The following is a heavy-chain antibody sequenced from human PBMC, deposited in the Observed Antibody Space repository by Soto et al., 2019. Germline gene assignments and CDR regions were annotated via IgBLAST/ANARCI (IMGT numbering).Heavy chain of an antibody. J-gene: IGHJ5*02. CDR2: IYYSGST. D-gene: IGHD7-27*01. CDR3: ARELGRYSWFDP. Sequence: SETLSLTCTVSGGSINSDGYYWSWIRQHPGKGLEWIGYIYYSGSTNYNPSLKSRVTISVDTSKNQFSLKLSSVTAADTAVYYCARELGRYSWFDPWGQGTLVTVSS. V-gene: IGHV4-61*08. CDR1: GGSINSDGYY.